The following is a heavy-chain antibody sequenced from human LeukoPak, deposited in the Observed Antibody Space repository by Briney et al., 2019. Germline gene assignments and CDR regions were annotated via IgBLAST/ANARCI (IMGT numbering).Heavy chain of an antibody. CDR3: ARTGVYSSSSSGPKNWFDP. CDR1: GGSISSSSYY. V-gene: IGHV4-39*07. J-gene: IGHJ5*02. CDR2: IYYSGST. Sequence: SETLSLTCTVSGGSISSSSYYRGWLRQPPGKGLEWIGSIYYSGSTYYNPSLKSRVTISVDTSKNQFSLKLSSVTAADTAVYYCARTGVYSSSSSGPKNWFDPWGQGTLVTVSS. D-gene: IGHD6-6*01.